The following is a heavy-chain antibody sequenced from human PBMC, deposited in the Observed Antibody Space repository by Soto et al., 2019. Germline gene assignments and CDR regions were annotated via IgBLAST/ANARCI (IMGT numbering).Heavy chain of an antibody. Sequence: EVQLMESGGGLVQPGGSLRLSCAASGFIVNNIFMTWVRQAPGKGLEWLSTISSDDNTYYADSVKGRFTNSRDSPKNTLYLQMNSLRAAATAVYHCARDILGGSYEFSHGGQGTLVTVSS. D-gene: IGHD3-3*01. CDR1: GFIVNNIF. CDR2: ISSDDNT. V-gene: IGHV3-66*01. J-gene: IGHJ1*01. CDR3: ARDILGGSYEFSH.